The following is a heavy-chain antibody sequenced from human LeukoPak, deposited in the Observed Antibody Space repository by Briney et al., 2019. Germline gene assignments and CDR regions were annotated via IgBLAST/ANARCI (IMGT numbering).Heavy chain of an antibody. Sequence: KPGGSLRLSCAASGFTFSSYSMNWVRQAPGKGLEWVSSISSSSSYIYYADSMKGRFTISRDNAKNSLYLQMNSLRAEDTAVYYCAGRSASYYKGVDYWGQGTLVTVSS. D-gene: IGHD1-26*01. J-gene: IGHJ4*02. V-gene: IGHV3-21*01. CDR1: GFTFSSYS. CDR3: AGRSASYYKGVDY. CDR2: ISSSSSYI.